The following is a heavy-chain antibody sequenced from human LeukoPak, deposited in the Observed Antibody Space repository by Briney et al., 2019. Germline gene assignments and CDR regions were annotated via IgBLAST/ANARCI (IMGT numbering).Heavy chain of an antibody. V-gene: IGHV4-30-2*01. Sequence: SETLSLTCAVSGGSISSGGYSWSWIRQPPGKGLEWIGYIYHSGSTYYNPSLKSRVTISVDRSKNQFSLKLSSVTAADTAVYYCASNEGGYFDYWGQGTLVTVSS. J-gene: IGHJ4*02. D-gene: IGHD1-26*01. CDR1: GGSISSGGYS. CDR2: IYHSGST. CDR3: ASNEGGYFDY.